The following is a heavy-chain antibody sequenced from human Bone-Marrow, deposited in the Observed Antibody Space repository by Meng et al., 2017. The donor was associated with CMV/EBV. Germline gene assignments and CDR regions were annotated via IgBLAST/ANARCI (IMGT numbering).Heavy chain of an antibody. CDR3: AKDHYYDSRPYYYYYGMDV. V-gene: IGHV3-52*01. CDR1: GFTFSSSW. Sequence: GESLKISCAASGFTFSSSWMHGVCQAPETGLEWVADIKCDGSAKYHADSVKGRLTISRDNAKNSLYLQVNSLRAEDTAVYYCAKDHYYDSRPYYYYYGMDVWGQGTTVTVSS. J-gene: IGHJ6*02. D-gene: IGHD3-22*01. CDR2: IKCDGSAK.